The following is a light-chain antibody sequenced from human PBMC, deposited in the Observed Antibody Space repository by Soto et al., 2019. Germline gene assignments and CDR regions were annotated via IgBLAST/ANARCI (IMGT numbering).Light chain of an antibody. Sequence: DIQMTQSPSSLSASVGDTVTITCRASQTISNDLYWYQQKPGKAPKPLIYAASTLQCGVPSRFSVSGSGTDFTLTISSLQPEDCETYYCQQSYSTPPYTFGQGTRMEIK. CDR2: AAS. CDR1: QTISND. J-gene: IGKJ2*01. CDR3: QQSYSTPPYT. V-gene: IGKV1-39*01.